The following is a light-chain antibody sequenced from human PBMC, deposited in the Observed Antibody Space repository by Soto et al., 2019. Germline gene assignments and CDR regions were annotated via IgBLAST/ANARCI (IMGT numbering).Light chain of an antibody. CDR1: SSDVAAYNF. J-gene: IGLJ2*01. Sequence: QSALTQPASVSGSPGQSITISCTGTSSDVAAYNFVSWYQQHPGKAPKLMIYDVTNRPSGVSSRFSGSKSGNTASLAISGLQAEDEADYYCSSYTTSNTLVFGGGTKLTVL. CDR2: DVT. V-gene: IGLV2-14*03. CDR3: SSYTTSNTLV.